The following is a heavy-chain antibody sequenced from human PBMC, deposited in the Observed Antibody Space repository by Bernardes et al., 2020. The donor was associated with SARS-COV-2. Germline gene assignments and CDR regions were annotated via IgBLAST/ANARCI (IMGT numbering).Heavy chain of an antibody. Sequence: GGSLRLSCAASGFTFSSYGMHWVRQAPGKGLEWVAVIWYDGSNKYYADSVKGRFTISRDNSKNTLYLQMNSLRAEDTAVYYCAREGDIVVVPAATGDLYYYYYGMDVWGQGTTVTVSS. CDR2: IWYDGSNK. CDR3: AREGDIVVVPAATGDLYYYYYGMDV. CDR1: GFTFSSYG. J-gene: IGHJ6*02. V-gene: IGHV3-33*01. D-gene: IGHD2-2*01.